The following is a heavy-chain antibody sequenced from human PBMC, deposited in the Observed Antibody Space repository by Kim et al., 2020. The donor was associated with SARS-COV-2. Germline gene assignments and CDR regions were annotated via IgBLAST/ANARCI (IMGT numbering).Heavy chain of an antibody. V-gene: IGHV3-33*08. J-gene: IGHJ4*02. D-gene: IGHD7-27*01. Sequence: GGSLRLSCAASGFTFTNHGMNWVRQTPGEGLEWVAVIRYDGSDQYYADSVKGRFTISRDNSKSMLYLQMNSLRAEDTAVYYCARENWGTYDYWCQGTLVTVSS. CDR2: IRYDGSDQ. CDR3: ARENWGTYDY. CDR1: GFTFTNHG.